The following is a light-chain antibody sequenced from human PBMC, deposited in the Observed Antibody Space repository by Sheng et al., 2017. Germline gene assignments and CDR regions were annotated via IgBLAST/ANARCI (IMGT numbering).Light chain of an antibody. V-gene: IGKV1-13*02. CDR1: QGISSA. CDR3: LQFXTYPRT. Sequence: AIQLTQSPSPLSASVGDRVTITCRASQGISSALAWYQQKPGRAPKLLIYDASRLESGVPPRFSGSGSGTDFTLTISSLQPEDFATYYCLQFXTYPRTFGPGTKVDIK. J-gene: IGKJ3*01. CDR2: DAS.